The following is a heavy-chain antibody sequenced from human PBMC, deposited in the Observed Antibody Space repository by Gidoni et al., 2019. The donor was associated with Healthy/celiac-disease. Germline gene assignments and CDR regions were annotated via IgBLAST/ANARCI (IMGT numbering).Heavy chain of an antibody. CDR2: ISGSGGST. Sequence: EVQLLESGGGLVQPGGSLRLSCAASGFTFSSYAMSWVRQAPEKGLEWVSAISGSGGSTYYADSVKGRFTISRDNSKNTLYLQMNSLRAEDTAVYYCAKDWASGIHTAMAKDAFDIWGQGTMVTVSS. J-gene: IGHJ3*02. CDR3: AKDWASGIHTAMAKDAFDI. D-gene: IGHD5-18*01. V-gene: IGHV3-23*01. CDR1: GFTFSSYA.